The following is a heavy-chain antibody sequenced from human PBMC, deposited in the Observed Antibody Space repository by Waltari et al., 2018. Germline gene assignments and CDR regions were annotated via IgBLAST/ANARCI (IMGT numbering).Heavy chain of an antibody. J-gene: IGHJ4*02. Sequence: EVQLVESGGGLVKPGGSLRLSCAASGFTFSNAWMTWVRQAPGKGLEWVGRIKSKTDGGTIDYVAPVKGRFTISRDDSKNTLYLQMNSLKTEDTAVYYCRGFLEWLDNSPVDYWGQGTLVTVSS. CDR1: GFTFSNAW. D-gene: IGHD3-3*01. CDR2: IKSKTDGGTI. V-gene: IGHV3-15*07. CDR3: RGFLEWLDNSPVDY.